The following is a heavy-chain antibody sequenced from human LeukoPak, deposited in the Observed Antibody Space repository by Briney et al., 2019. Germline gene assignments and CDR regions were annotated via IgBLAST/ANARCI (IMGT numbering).Heavy chain of an antibody. CDR1: GYIFTPHH. CDR2: VSAANNP. Sequence: GASVKVSCKPSGYIFTPHHIHWMRQAPGQGLELLGWVSAANNPEYSQKFQGRVAITRDASATTSYLELNSLRSEDTAIYYCAMSVEMPPIPSFDFWGQGTLVTVSS. J-gene: IGHJ4*02. V-gene: IGHV1-3*01. D-gene: IGHD5-24*01. CDR3: AMSVEMPPIPSFDF.